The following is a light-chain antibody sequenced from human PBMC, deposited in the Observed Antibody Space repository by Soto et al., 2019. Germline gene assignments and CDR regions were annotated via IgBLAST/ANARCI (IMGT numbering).Light chain of an antibody. J-gene: IGLJ1*01. CDR2: DVS. Sequence: QSALTQPASVSGSPGQSITISCTGTSGVVGGYNYVSWYQQHPGKAPKLMIYDVSNRPSGVSNRFSGSKSGNTASLTISGLQAEDEADYYCSSYTSSSTLYVFGTGTKLTVL. V-gene: IGLV2-14*01. CDR3: SSYTSSSTLYV. CDR1: SGVVGGYNY.